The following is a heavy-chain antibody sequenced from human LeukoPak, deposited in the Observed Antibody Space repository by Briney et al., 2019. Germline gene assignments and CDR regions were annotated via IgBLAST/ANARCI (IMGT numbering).Heavy chain of an antibody. CDR2: ISAYNGNT. Sequence: ASVKVSGKASGYTFTSYGISWGRQAPGQGLEWRGWISAYNGNTNYAQKLQGRVTMTTDTSTSTAYMELRSLRSDDTAVYYCARGVRGVITPTPNWFDPWGQGTLVTVSS. CDR3: ARGVRGVITPTPNWFDP. V-gene: IGHV1-18*01. CDR1: GYTFTSYG. D-gene: IGHD3-10*01. J-gene: IGHJ5*02.